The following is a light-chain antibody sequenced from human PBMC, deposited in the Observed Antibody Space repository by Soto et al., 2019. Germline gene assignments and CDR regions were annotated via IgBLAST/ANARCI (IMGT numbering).Light chain of an antibody. CDR1: QSLSSSY. V-gene: IGKV3-20*01. CDR2: GAS. Sequence: IVMTQSPGTPPLSPQERATRSSSASQSLSSSYLAWYQQKPGQAPRLLIYGASSRATGIPDRFSGSRSGTDFTLTISRLEPEDFTVYYCQQYGSSPTRTFGQGKKVDI. J-gene: IGKJ1*01. CDR3: QQYGSSPTRT.